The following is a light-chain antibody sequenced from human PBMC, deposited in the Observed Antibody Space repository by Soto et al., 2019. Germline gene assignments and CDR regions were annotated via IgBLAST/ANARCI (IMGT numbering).Light chain of an antibody. V-gene: IGLV1-44*01. CDR1: RYNIGSNT. CDR2: RDH. Sequence: QSVLTQPPSASGTPGQRVTISCSGSRYNIGSNTVNWYQQVPGTAPRLLIHRDHQRPSGVPDRFSGSKSGTSASLAISGLQSEDEADYYCSSYTITSTYVFGTGTKLTVL. J-gene: IGLJ1*01. CDR3: SSYTITSTYV.